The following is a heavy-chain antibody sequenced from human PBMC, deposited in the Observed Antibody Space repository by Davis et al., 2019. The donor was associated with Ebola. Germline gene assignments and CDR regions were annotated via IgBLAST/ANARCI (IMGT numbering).Heavy chain of an antibody. CDR1: GYIFSNYD. V-gene: IGHV1-8*01. CDR3: ARGYGPKCRGGTCVNDS. D-gene: IGHD3-10*01. CDR2: MNPYSGNT. J-gene: IGHJ4*02. Sequence: ASVKVSCKASGYIFSNYDINWVRQASGQGLEWMGWMNPYSGNTGYVEKFKGRVTMTRSPSISTAYMELSRLRIDDTAVYYCARGYGPKCRGGTCVNDSWGQGTLVIVSS.